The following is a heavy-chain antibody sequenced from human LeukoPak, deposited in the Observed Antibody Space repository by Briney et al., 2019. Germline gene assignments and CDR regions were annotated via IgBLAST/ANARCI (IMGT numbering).Heavy chain of an antibody. CDR2: IVVGSGNT. CDR1: GFTFTSSA. V-gene: IGHV1-58*01. Sequence: SVKVSCKASGFTFTSSAVQWVRQARGQRLEWIGWIVVGSGNTNYAQKFQERVTITRDMSTSTAYMELSSLRSEDTAVYYCAAGLWFGEKDFDYWGQGTLVTVSS. J-gene: IGHJ4*02. CDR3: AAGLWFGEKDFDY. D-gene: IGHD3-10*01.